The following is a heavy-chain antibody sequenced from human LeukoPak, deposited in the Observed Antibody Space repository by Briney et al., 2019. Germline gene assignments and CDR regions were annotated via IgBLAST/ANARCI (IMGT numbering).Heavy chain of an antibody. V-gene: IGHV3-23*01. J-gene: IGHJ4*02. CDR2: ISGGGSAI. D-gene: IGHD3-22*01. Sequence: PGGSLRLSCAASGFTFSNFAMNWVRQAPGKGLEWVSAISGGGSAIFYAASVKGRFTISRDNSKNTVFLQMNSLRAEDTAVYYCAKNSDISVYYSEGFDYWGQGTLATVSS. CDR3: AKNSDISVYYSEGFDY. CDR1: GFTFSNFA.